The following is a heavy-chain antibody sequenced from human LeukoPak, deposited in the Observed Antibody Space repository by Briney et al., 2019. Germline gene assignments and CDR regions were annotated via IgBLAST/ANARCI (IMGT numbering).Heavy chain of an antibody. V-gene: IGHV4-59*12. D-gene: IGHD3-22*01. CDR1: GGSISSYY. CDR2: IYYSGST. CDR3: AREYYYDSSGYGAFDI. J-gene: IGHJ3*02. Sequence: SETLSLTCTVSGGSISSYYWSWIRQPPGKGLEWIGYIYYSGSTNYNPSLKSRVTMSVDTSKNQFSLKLSSVTAADTAVYYCAREYYYDSSGYGAFDIWGQGTMVTVSS.